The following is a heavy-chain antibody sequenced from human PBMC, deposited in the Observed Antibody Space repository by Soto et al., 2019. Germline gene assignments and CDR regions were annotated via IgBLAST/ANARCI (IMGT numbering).Heavy chain of an antibody. CDR1: GFTFRSYA. J-gene: IGHJ6*02. CDR2: ISHDGSNK. D-gene: IGHD2-15*01. CDR3: ARGDREDIAVVIGVRPGEYGVDV. V-gene: IGHV3-30-3*01. Sequence: SLRLSCAASGFTFRSYAMHWVRQAPGKGLECVAVISHDGSNKFYRDYVKGRFTISRDNSKNTLYLQINSLRYEDTAVYYCARGDREDIAVVIGVRPGEYGVDVWGQGTTVPVP.